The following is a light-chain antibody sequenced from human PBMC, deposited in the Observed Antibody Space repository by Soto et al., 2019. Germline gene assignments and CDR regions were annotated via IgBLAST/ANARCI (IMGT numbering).Light chain of an antibody. Sequence: QSVLTQPPSASGTPGQRVTISCSGSSSNIGSQTVNWYQQLPGTAPKLLIYSDNQRPSGVPDRFSGSKSGTSASLAISGLQSEDEADYYCAAWDDSLNGRVFGGGTKPTVL. CDR2: SDN. V-gene: IGLV1-44*01. J-gene: IGLJ3*02. CDR1: SSNIGSQT. CDR3: AAWDDSLNGRV.